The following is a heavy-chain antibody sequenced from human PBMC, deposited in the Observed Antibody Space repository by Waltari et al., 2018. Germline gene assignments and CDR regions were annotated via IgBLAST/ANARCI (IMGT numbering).Heavy chain of an antibody. J-gene: IGHJ4*02. V-gene: IGHV4-61*02. CDR3: ARELGN. CDR2: LYTSGST. CDR1: GAPISSSNY. Sequence: QVQLQESGPGLVKPSQTLSLTCAVSGAPISSSNYWTWNRQPAGKGLEWIGLLYTSGSTNYNPSLKSRVTISVDASKNQFSLKLSSVTAADTAVYYCARELGNWGQGTLVTVSA.